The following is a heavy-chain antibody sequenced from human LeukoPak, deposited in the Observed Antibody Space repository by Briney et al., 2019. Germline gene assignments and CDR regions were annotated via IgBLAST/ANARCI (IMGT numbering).Heavy chain of an antibody. CDR2: INSDGSST. D-gene: IGHD3-22*01. Sequence: PGGSLRLSCAASGFTFSSYWMHWARQAPGKGLVWVSRINSDGSSTSYADSVKGRFTISRDNAKNTLYLQMNSLRAEDTAVYYCARVYYDGPLDYWGQGTLVTVSS. CDR1: GFTFSSYW. V-gene: IGHV3-74*01. CDR3: ARVYYDGPLDY. J-gene: IGHJ4*02.